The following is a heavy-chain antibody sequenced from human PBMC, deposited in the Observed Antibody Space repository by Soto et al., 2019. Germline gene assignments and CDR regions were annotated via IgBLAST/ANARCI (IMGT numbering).Heavy chain of an antibody. CDR1: GGSISSYY. CDR3: ARHKLRDWLTDY. J-gene: IGHJ4*02. CDR2: ISYSGST. Sequence: QVQLQESGPGLVKPSETLSLTCTVSGGSISSYYWSWIRQPPGKGLEWIGYISYSGSTNYNPSLKSRVSISVDISKTQFSLKLSPVTAADTAVYYCARHKLRDWLTDYWGQGTLVTVSS. D-gene: IGHD3-10*01. V-gene: IGHV4-59*08.